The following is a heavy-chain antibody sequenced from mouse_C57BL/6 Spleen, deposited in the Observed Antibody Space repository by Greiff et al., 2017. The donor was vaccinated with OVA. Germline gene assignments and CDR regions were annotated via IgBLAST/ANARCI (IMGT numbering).Heavy chain of an antibody. V-gene: IGHV1-42*01. CDR2: INPSTGGT. Sequence: VQLKQSGPELVKPGASVKISCKASGYSFTGYYMNWVKQSPEKSLEWIGEINPSTGGTTYNQKFKAKATLTVDKSSSTAYMQLKSLTSEDSAVYYCARKDYGSSPRYFDVWGTGTTVTVSS. CDR3: ARKDYGSSPRYFDV. CDR1: GYSFTGYY. D-gene: IGHD1-1*01. J-gene: IGHJ1*03.